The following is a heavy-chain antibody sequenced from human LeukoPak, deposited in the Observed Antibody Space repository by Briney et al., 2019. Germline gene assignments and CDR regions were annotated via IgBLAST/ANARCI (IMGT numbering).Heavy chain of an antibody. CDR3: AQKGGTDH. D-gene: IGHD2-15*01. CDR2: ISGSGATT. V-gene: IGHV3-23*01. J-gene: IGHJ4*02. Sequence: GGSLRLSCTASGFTFSSYAMSWVRRAPGKGLEWVSAISGSGATTYYADSVKGRFTISRDNSKNTLYLQMNSLRVEDTAIYYCAQKGGTDHWGQGTLVTVSS. CDR1: GFTFSSYA.